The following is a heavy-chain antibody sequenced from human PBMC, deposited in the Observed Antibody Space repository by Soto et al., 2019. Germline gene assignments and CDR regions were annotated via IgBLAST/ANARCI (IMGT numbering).Heavy chain of an antibody. CDR3: AATYYYGSGSSLDYYYYYGMDV. V-gene: IGHV4-34*01. J-gene: IGHJ6*02. D-gene: IGHD3-10*01. CDR1: GGSFSGYY. Sequence: SETLSLTCAVYGGSFSGYYWSWIRQPPGKGLEWIGEINHSGSTNYNPSLKGRVTISVDTSKNQFSLKLSSVTAADTAVYYCAATYYYGSGSSLDYYYYYGMDVWGQGTTVTVSS. CDR2: INHSGST.